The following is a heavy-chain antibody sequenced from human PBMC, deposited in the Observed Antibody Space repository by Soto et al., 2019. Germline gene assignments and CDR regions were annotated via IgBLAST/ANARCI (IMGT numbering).Heavy chain of an antibody. Sequence: QPQLQESGPGLVKPPETLSLTCTVSGGSISSRSHYWGWIRQSPGRHLEWIGSSYYRGSTHYNPSIKTRVTISVELSKNQVSLKVYSVTAADTAVYSCATADGFGVVTPFFEYWGQGILVTVSS. J-gene: IGHJ4*02. CDR2: SYYRGST. CDR1: GGSISSRSHY. D-gene: IGHD3-3*01. CDR3: ATADGFGVVTPFFEY. V-gene: IGHV4-39*01.